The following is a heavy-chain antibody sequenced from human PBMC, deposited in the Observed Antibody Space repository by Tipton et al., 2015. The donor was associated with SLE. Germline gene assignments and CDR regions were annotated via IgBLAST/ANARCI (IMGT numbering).Heavy chain of an antibody. CDR3: VRGYHFWRGYSYMDV. Sequence: SLRLSCVTSGFTLSDHHMDWVRQAPGKGLEWVGRTRNKANSYTTEYAASVKGRFTISRDDLKKSLYLQMNSLKNADTAVYYCVRGYHFWRGYSYMDVWGNGTTVTVSS. D-gene: IGHD3-3*01. CDR1: GFTLSDHH. CDR2: TRNKANSYTT. J-gene: IGHJ6*03. V-gene: IGHV3-72*01.